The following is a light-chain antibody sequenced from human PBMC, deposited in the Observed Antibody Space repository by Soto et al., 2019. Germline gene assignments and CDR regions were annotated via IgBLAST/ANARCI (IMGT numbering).Light chain of an antibody. V-gene: IGLV1-40*01. Sequence: QSVLTQPPSMSGAPGQRVTISCTGSSSNIGAGYDVHWYQQLPGTAPKLLIYGNSNRPSGVPDRFSGSKSGTSASLAITGLQAEDEADYYCQSYASSLSGSVFGTGTKRTVL. CDR3: QSYASSLSGSV. J-gene: IGLJ1*01. CDR1: SSNIGAGYD. CDR2: GNS.